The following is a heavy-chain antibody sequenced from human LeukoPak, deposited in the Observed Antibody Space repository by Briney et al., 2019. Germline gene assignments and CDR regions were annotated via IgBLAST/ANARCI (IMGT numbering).Heavy chain of an antibody. CDR3: AKDGDYIDY. D-gene: IGHD4-17*01. Sequence: GGSLRLSCAASGFTFSTYGVYWVRQAPGKGLEWVSSNSGGSSYYADSVKGRFTISRDNSKNTLYLQMNSLRAEDTAVYYCAKDGDYIDYWGQGTLVTVSS. V-gene: IGHV3-23*01. J-gene: IGHJ4*02. CDR2: NSGGSS. CDR1: GFTFSTYG.